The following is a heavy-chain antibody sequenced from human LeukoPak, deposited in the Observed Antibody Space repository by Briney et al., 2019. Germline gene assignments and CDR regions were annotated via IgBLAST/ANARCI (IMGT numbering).Heavy chain of an antibody. J-gene: IGHJ4*02. V-gene: IGHV3-23*01. CDR1: GFIFSSYA. Sequence: GGPLRLSCAASGFIFSSYAMSWVRQAPGKGLEWVSVISASGGSTYYADSVKGRFTISRDNSKNTLYLQVNSLRAEDTALYYCAKDWRRASGAGHNKAYWGQGTRATVSS. CDR2: ISASGGST. CDR3: AKDWRRASGAGHNKAY. D-gene: IGHD6-19*01.